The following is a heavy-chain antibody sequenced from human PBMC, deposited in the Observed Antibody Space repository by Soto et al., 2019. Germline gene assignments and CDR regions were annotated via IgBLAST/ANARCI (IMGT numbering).Heavy chain of an antibody. CDR2: ISAYNGNT. Sequence: QVQLVQSGAEVKKPGASVKVSCKASGYTFTSYGISWVRQAPGQGLEWMGWISAYNGNTNYAQKLQGRVTMTTDTPPGTAYMELRSRRSDDTAVYYCARGDNYDSSGVGTGGDYWGQGTLVTVSS. CDR1: GYTFTSYG. V-gene: IGHV1-18*01. D-gene: IGHD3-22*01. CDR3: ARGDNYDSSGVGTGGDY. J-gene: IGHJ4*02.